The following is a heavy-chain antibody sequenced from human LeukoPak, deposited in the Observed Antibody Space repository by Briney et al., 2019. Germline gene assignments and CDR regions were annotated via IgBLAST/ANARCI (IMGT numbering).Heavy chain of an antibody. CDR3: AKDLGIAAAGQLFDY. D-gene: IGHD6-13*01. CDR1: GFTFSGYA. J-gene: IGHJ4*02. V-gene: IGHV3-23*01. CDR2: INAFGART. Sequence: PGGSLRLSCEASGFTFSGYAMSWVRQAPGKGLEWVSSINAFGARTYYADSVKGRFTISRDNSKNALYLQMNSLRAEDTAVYYCAKDLGIAAAGQLFDYWGQGTLVTVSS.